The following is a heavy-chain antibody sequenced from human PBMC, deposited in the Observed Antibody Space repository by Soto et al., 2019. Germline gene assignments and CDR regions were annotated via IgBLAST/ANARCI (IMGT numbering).Heavy chain of an antibody. Sequence: XSVKVSCKASGYTFTGYYMHWVRQAPGQGLEWMGWINPNSGGTNYAQKFQGWVTMTRDTSISTAYMELSRLRSDDTAVYYCARGGSSSWSRVDYWGQGNLVTVSS. D-gene: IGHD6-13*01. CDR1: GYTFTGYY. CDR2: INPNSGGT. J-gene: IGHJ4*02. CDR3: ARGGSSSWSRVDY. V-gene: IGHV1-2*04.